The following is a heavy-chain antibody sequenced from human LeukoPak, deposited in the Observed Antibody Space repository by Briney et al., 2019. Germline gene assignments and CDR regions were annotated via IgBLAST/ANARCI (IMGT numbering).Heavy chain of an antibody. CDR3: ARAPKLPYYYDSSGYYHQDAFDI. D-gene: IGHD3-22*01. J-gene: IGHJ3*02. Sequence: ASVKVSCKASGYTFTSYYMHWVRQAPGQGLEWMGIINPSGGSTSYAQKFQGRVTMTRDMSTSTVYMELSSLRSEDTAVYYCARAPKLPYYYDSSGYYHQDAFDIWGQGTMVTVSS. CDR2: INPSGGST. V-gene: IGHV1-46*01. CDR1: GYTFTSYY.